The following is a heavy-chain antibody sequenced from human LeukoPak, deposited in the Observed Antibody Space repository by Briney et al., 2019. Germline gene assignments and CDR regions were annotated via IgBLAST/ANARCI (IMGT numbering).Heavy chain of an antibody. CDR1: GGTFSSYA. CDR3: ARERLWFGELFHTDAFDI. V-gene: IGHV1-69*05. Sequence: SVKASCKASGGTFSSYAISWVRQAPGQGLEWMGRIIPIFGTANYAQKFQGRVTITTDESTSTAYMELSSLRSEDTTVYYCARERLWFGELFHTDAFDIWGQGTMVTVSS. CDR2: IIPIFGTA. D-gene: IGHD3-10*01. J-gene: IGHJ3*02.